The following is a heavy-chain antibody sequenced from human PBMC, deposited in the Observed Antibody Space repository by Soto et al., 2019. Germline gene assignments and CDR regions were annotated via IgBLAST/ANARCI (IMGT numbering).Heavy chain of an antibody. D-gene: IGHD6-19*01. Sequence: QVQLVQSGAEVKKPGASVKVSCKAPGHSFTGYYFHWVRQAPGQGLEWMGWIDPNNGGTNYAQNFQGRVTMTRDTSISTAYMELRSLRSDDTAVYYCARGDSVWQGDYWGQGTLVTVSS. CDR3: ARGDSVWQGDY. CDR2: IDPNNGGT. J-gene: IGHJ4*02. CDR1: GHSFTGYY. V-gene: IGHV1-2*02.